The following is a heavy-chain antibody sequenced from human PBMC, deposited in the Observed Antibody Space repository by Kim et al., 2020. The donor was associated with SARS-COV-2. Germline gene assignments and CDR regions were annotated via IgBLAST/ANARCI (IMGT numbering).Heavy chain of an antibody. CDR3: ARGGEVSRPSGSYGDC. CDR2: VNSDGTST. J-gene: IGHJ4*02. CDR1: GFTFRSHW. Sequence: GGSLRLSCAASGFTFRSHWMLWVRQAPGKGLVWVSRVNSDGTSTAYADSVKGRFTISRDNAKNTLYLQMNSLSAEDTAVYYCARGGEVSRPSGSYGDCWCQGTLVLVSS. V-gene: IGHV3-74*01. D-gene: IGHD1-26*01.